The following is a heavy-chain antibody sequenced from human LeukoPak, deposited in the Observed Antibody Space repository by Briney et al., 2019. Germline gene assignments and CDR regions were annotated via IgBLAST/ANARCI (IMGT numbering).Heavy chain of an antibody. CDR2: IKQDGGEK. CDR1: GFIFRNHG. J-gene: IGHJ4*02. D-gene: IGHD3/OR15-3a*01. CDR3: ARTRGTGPGGHFDY. Sequence: GRALRLSCAASGFIFRNHGMHWVRQAPGKGLDWVANIKQDGGEKYYVDSVKGRSTISRDNAKNSLYLQMNSLRDEDTAVCYCARTRGTGPGGHFDYWGLGTLVTVSS. V-gene: IGHV3-7*05.